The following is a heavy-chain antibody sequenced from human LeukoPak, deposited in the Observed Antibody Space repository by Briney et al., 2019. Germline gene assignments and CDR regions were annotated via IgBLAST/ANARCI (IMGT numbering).Heavy chain of an antibody. D-gene: IGHD6-19*01. V-gene: IGHV3-11*01. CDR2: ISSSGSTI. CDR1: GFTFSDYY. J-gene: IGHJ4*02. CDR3: AKDNRRHYTSGPNPDSLH. Sequence: GGSLRLSCAASGFTFSDYYMSWIRQAPGKGLEWVSYISSSGSTIYYADSVKGRFTISRDNAKNSLYLQMNSLRAEDTAFYYCAKDNRRHYTSGPNPDSLHWGQGALVTVFS.